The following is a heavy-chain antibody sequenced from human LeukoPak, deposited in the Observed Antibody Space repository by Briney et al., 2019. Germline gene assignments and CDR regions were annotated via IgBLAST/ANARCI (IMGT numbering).Heavy chain of an antibody. V-gene: IGHV1-46*01. D-gene: IGHD3-10*01. CDR1: GYTFTSYY. J-gene: IGHJ5*02. Sequence: GASVTVSCTASGYTFTSYYIHWVRQAPGQGLEWMGIINPSGGSTSYAQKFQGRVTMSRDMSTNTVYMELSSLRSEDTAVYYCARVAVGGHWFDPWGQGTLVTVSS. CDR3: ARVAVGGHWFDP. CDR2: INPSGGST.